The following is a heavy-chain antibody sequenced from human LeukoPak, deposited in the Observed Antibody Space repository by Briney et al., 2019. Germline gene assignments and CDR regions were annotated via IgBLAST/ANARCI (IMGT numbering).Heavy chain of an antibody. CDR3: ATTYYYDAFDY. CDR1: GGSFSGYY. CDR2: INHSGST. V-gene: IGHV4-34*01. J-gene: IGHJ4*02. D-gene: IGHD3-22*01. Sequence: PSETLSLTCAVYGGSFSGYYWSWIRQPPGKGLEWIGEINHSGSTNYNPSLKSRVTISVDTSKNQFSLKLSSVTAADTAVYYCATTYYYDAFDYWGQGTLVTVSS.